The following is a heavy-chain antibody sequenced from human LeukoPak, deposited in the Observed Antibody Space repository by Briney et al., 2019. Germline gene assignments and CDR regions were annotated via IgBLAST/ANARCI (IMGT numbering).Heavy chain of an antibody. D-gene: IGHD5-18*01. CDR1: GGSISSSSNY. CDR2: IHYSGST. CDR3: ARHTPLHPWTVMAYYYMDV. V-gene: IGHV4-39*01. Sequence: SETLSLTCTVSGGSISSSSNYWGWIRQPPGKGLEWIGSIHYSGSTYYNPSLKSRVTISVDTSKNQFSLKVTSVTAADTAVYYCARHTPLHPWTVMAYYYMDVWGKGTTVTVSS. J-gene: IGHJ6*03.